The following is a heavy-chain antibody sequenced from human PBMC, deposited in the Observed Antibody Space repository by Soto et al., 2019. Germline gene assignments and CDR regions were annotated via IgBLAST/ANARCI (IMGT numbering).Heavy chain of an antibody. CDR1: GFTFSSYA. J-gene: IGHJ6*02. CDR2: ISGSGGST. Sequence: GGSLRLSCAASGFTFSSYAMSWVRQAPGKGLEWVSAISGSGGSTYYADSVKGRFTISRDNSKNTLYLQMNSLRAEDTAVYYCAKRLGLGHDYGDYDEGGMDVWGQGTTVTVSS. CDR3: AKRLGLGHDYGDYDEGGMDV. D-gene: IGHD4-17*01. V-gene: IGHV3-23*01.